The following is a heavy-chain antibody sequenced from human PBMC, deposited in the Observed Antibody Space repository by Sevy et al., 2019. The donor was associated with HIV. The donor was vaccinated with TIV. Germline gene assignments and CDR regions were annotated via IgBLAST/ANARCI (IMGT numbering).Heavy chain of an antibody. CDR2: ISHDGSNK. V-gene: IGHV3-30*04. D-gene: IGHD1-1*01. J-gene: IGHJ5*01. Sequence: GGSLRLSCAASGFTFSDYSIHWVRQAPGKGLEWVAVISHDGSNKYYPESVKSRFTISRDNSKNTVYLQMNSLRAEDTAVYYCALELERLLSGFDSWGQGTLVTVSS. CDR1: GFTFSDYS. CDR3: ALELERLLSGFDS.